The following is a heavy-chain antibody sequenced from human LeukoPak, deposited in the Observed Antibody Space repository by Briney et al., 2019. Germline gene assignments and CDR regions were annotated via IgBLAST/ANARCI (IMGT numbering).Heavy chain of an antibody. CDR1: GFTVSSNY. J-gene: IGHJ4*02. CDR3: ARAPASYGYREYYFDY. V-gene: IGHV3-66*01. D-gene: IGHD5-18*01. Sequence: SGGSLRLSCAASGFTVSSNYMSWVRQAPGKGLEWVSVIYSGGSTYYADSVKGRFTISRDNSKNTLYLQMNSLRAEDTAVYYCARAPASYGYREYYFDYWGQGTLVTVSS. CDR2: IYSGGST.